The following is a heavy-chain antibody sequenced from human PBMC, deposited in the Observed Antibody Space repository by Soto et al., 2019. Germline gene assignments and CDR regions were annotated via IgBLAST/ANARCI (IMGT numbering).Heavy chain of an antibody. V-gene: IGHV4-61*01. CDR3: ARGVYGDYVVY. Sequence: PSETLSLTCTVSGGSVSSGSYYWSWIRQPPGKGLEWIGYIYYSGSTNYNPSLKNRVTISVDTSKNQFSLKLSSVTAADTAVYYCARGVYGDYVVYWGQGTLVTAPQ. CDR1: GGSVSSGSYY. D-gene: IGHD4-17*01. J-gene: IGHJ4*02. CDR2: IYYSGST.